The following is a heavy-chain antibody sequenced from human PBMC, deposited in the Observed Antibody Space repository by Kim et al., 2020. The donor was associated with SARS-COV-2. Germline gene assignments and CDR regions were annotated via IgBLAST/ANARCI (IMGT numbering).Heavy chain of an antibody. Sequence: GGSLRLSCAASGFTFDDYAMHWVRQAPGKGLEWVSGISWNSGSIGYADSVKGRFTISRDNAKNSLYLQMNSLRAEDTALYYCAKGSSSNKWELLAAFDIWGQGTMVTVSS. CDR3: AKGSSSNKWELLAAFDI. V-gene: IGHV3-9*01. CDR2: ISWNSGSI. CDR1: GFTFDDYA. D-gene: IGHD1-26*01. J-gene: IGHJ3*02.